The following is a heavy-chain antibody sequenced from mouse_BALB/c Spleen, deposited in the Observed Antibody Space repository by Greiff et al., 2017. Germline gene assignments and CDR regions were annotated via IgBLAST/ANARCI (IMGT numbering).Heavy chain of an antibody. D-gene: IGHD2-4*01. CDR1: GYNFTSYW. Sequence: QVQLQQPGAELVKPGTSVKLSCKASGYNFTSYWINWVKLRPGQGLEWIGDIYPGSGSTNYNEKFKSKATLTVDTSSSTAYMQLSSLASEDSALYYCALIYYDYDGAYWGQGTLVTVSA. CDR3: ALIYYDYDGAY. CDR2: IYPGSGST. J-gene: IGHJ3*01. V-gene: IGHV1-55*01.